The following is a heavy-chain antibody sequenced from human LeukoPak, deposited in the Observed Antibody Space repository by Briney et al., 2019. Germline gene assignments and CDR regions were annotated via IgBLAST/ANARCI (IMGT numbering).Heavy chain of an antibody. Sequence: ASVKVSCKASGGTFSSYAISWVRQAPGQGLEWMGGIIPIFGTANYAQKFQGRVTITADESTGTAYMELSSLRSEDTAVYYCARGWVPAATVYYYMDVWGKGTTVTISS. CDR2: IIPIFGTA. V-gene: IGHV1-69*13. CDR3: ARGWVPAATVYYYMDV. D-gene: IGHD2-2*01. J-gene: IGHJ6*03. CDR1: GGTFSSYA.